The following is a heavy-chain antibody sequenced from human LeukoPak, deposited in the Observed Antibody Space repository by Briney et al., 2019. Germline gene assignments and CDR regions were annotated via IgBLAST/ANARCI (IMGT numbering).Heavy chain of an antibody. Sequence: ASVKVSCKASGYTFTSYYMHWVRQATGQGLEWMGWMNPNSGNTGYAQKFQGRVTMTRDTSISTAYMELSSLRSEDTAVYYCARTYGDYDYWGQGTLVTVSS. CDR2: MNPNSGNT. CDR1: GYTFTSYY. CDR3: ARTYGDYDY. V-gene: IGHV1-8*02. J-gene: IGHJ4*02. D-gene: IGHD4-17*01.